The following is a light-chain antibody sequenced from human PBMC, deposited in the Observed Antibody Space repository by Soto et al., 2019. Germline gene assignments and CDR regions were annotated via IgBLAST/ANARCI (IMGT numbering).Light chain of an antibody. CDR1: QSVSSS. J-gene: IGKJ2*01. Sequence: EILMTQSPATLSVSPGERATLSCRASQSVSSSLAWYQQKPGQAPRLLMYDASTRDTGIPARFSGSGSGTEFTLTISSLQSEDFAVYYCQQYNNWPPYTFGQGTKLEIK. CDR3: QQYNNWPPYT. CDR2: DAS. V-gene: IGKV3-15*01.